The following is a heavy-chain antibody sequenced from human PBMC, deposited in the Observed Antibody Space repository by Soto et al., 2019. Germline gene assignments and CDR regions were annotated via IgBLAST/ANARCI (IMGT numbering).Heavy chain of an antibody. V-gene: IGHV3-23*01. CDR2: ISGNGGGT. D-gene: IGHD2-8*01. J-gene: IGHJ6*03. CDR1: GFTFNTYT. Sequence: GGSLRLSCAASGFTFNTYTMSWVRQAPGKGLEWVSAISGNGGGTYYADSVKGRFTISRDNSKDTLYLQMNSLRAEDTAVYYCAKEMVQVRAGYYMDVWGKGTTVTVSS. CDR3: AKEMVQVRAGYYMDV.